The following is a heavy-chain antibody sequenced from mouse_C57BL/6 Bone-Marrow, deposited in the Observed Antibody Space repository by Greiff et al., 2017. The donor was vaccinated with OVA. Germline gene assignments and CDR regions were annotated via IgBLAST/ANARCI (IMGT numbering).Heavy chain of an antibody. Sequence: QVQLQQPGAELVRPGTSVKLSCKASGYTFTSYWMHWVKQRPGQGLEWIGVIDPSDSYTNYNQKFKGKATLTVDTSSSTAYMQLSSLTSEDSAVYYCALYDYRYYWGQGTTLTVSS. CDR3: ALYDYRYY. D-gene: IGHD2-4*01. V-gene: IGHV1-59*01. CDR1: GYTFTSYW. CDR2: IDPSDSYT. J-gene: IGHJ2*01.